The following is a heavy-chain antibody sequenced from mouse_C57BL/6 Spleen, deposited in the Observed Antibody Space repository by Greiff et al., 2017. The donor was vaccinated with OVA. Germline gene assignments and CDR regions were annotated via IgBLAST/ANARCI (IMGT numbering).Heavy chain of an antibody. Sequence: QVQLKESGAELVRPGASVTLSCKASGYTFTDYEMHWVKQTPVPGLEWIGAIDPETGGTAYNQKFKGKAILTADKSSSTAYMELRSLTSEDSAVYYCTRLEGFITTVEGFAYWGQGTLVTVSA. D-gene: IGHD1-1*01. V-gene: IGHV1-15*01. J-gene: IGHJ3*01. CDR3: TRLEGFITTVEGFAY. CDR1: GYTFTDYE. CDR2: IDPETGGT.